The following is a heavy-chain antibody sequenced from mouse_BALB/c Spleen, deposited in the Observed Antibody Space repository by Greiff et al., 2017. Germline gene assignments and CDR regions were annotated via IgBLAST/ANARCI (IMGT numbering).Heavy chain of an antibody. J-gene: IGHJ2*01. CDR1: GFNIKDTY. V-gene: IGHV14-3*02. D-gene: IGHD1-1*01. CDR2: IDPANGNT. CDR3: ARDGSSYYFDY. Sequence: VQLKESGAELVKPGASVKLSCTASGFNIKDTYMHWVKQRPEQGLEWIGRIDPANGNTKYDPKFQGKATITADTSSNTAYLQLSSLTSEDTAVYYCARDGSSYYFDYWGQGTTLTVSS.